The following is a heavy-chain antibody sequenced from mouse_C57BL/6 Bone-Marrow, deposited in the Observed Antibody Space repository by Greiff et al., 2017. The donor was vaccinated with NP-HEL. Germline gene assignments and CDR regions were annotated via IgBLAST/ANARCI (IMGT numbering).Heavy chain of an antibody. Sequence: EVKLMESGGGLVQPGGSMKLSCVASGFTFSNYWMNWVRQSPEKGLEWVAQIRLKSDNYATHYAESVKGRFTISRDDSKSSVYLQMNNLRAEDTGIYYCTKTYYYGTRFAYWGQGTLVTVSA. J-gene: IGHJ3*01. D-gene: IGHD1-1*01. CDR2: IRLKSDNYAT. CDR1: GFTFSNYW. CDR3: TKTYYYGTRFAY. V-gene: IGHV6-3*01.